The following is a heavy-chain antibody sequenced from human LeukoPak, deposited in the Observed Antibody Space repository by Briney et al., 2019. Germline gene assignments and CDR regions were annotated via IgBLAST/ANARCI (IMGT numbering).Heavy chain of an antibody. Sequence: SVILSLTCSVSGDSISNSFWNWTRQHAGMGLAWIGYIHYSGITNYNPSLKSRVTLSIDRSKSQFSLKLSSVGAADTAVYYCAREPYYSDRTHGYAFDMWGQGTMVTVSS. CDR3: AREPYYSDRTHGYAFDM. CDR2: IHYSGIT. V-gene: IGHV4-59*01. CDR1: GDSISNSF. J-gene: IGHJ3*02. D-gene: IGHD3-22*01.